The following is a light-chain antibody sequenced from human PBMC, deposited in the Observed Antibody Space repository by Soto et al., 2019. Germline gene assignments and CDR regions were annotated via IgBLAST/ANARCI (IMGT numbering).Light chain of an antibody. CDR2: DAF. J-gene: IGKJ1*01. V-gene: IGKV3-11*01. CDR1: QRIGSY. CDR3: QHRYNWPQS. Sequence: EVVLTQSPATLSLSPGETATLSCRASQRIGSYLAWYQQRPGQAPRLLIYDAFNRATGIPARFRGSGSGTDFTLTISSLEPEDFAVYSCQHRYNWPQSFGQGTKVEIK.